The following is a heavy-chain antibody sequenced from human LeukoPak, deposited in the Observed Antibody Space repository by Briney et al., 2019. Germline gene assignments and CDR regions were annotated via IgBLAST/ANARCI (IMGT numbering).Heavy chain of an antibody. V-gene: IGHV4-39*02. CDR1: GTSMINSHY. J-gene: IGHJ3*01. CDR3: ARNMTAITRLDVFDL. CDR2: IYYSGST. Sequence: SETLSLTCTVSGTSMINSHYRGWIRQSPGKGLEWIGSIYYSGSTFYNPSLKSRITISVDTSKNHFSLELRSVTAADTAIYYCARNMTAITRLDVFDLWGPGTMVTVSS. D-gene: IGHD2-21*02.